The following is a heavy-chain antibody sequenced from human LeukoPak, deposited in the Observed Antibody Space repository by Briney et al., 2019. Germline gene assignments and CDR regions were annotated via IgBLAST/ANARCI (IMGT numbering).Heavy chain of an antibody. J-gene: IGHJ4*02. CDR2: ISWNSGSI. CDR1: GFTFDDYA. CDR3: AKDVGQWLDSINYFDH. D-gene: IGHD6-19*01. V-gene: IGHV3-9*01. Sequence: QPGRSLRLSCAASGFTFDDYAMPWVRQAPGKGLEWVSGISWNSGSIGYADSVKGRFTISRDNAKNSLYLQMNSLRAEDTALYYCAKDVGQWLDSINYFDHWGQGTLVTVSS.